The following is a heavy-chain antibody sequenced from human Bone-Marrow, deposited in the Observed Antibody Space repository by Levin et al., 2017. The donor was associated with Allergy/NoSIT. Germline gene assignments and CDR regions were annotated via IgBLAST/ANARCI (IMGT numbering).Heavy chain of an antibody. Sequence: PGESLKISCAASGFTFSNYAMSWVRQAPGKGLEWVSTISGSGGSTYYADSVKGRFTISRDNSKNTLYLQMNSLRAEDTAVYYCARKSNGDLDYWGQGTLVTVSS. CDR3: ARKSNGDLDY. J-gene: IGHJ4*02. CDR2: ISGSGGST. V-gene: IGHV3-23*01. D-gene: IGHD4-17*01. CDR1: GFTFSNYA.